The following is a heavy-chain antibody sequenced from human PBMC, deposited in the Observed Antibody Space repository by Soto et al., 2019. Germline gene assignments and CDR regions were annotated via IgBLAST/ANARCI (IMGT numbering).Heavy chain of an antibody. CDR1: EGKIVNLD. CDR3: ARSLISWGDSDFDF. J-gene: IGHJ4*02. CDR2: IYYSGST. V-gene: IGHV4-59*11. Sequence: CLTRTVFEGKIVNLDGRWIRQHPGKGLEWIGYIYYSGSTNYNPSLKSRVTISVDTSKNQFSLKLSSVTAADTAVYYCARSLISWGDSDFDFWVQGT. D-gene: IGHD2-21*02.